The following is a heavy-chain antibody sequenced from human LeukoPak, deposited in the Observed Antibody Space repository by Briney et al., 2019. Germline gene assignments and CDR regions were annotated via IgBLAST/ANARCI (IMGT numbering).Heavy chain of an antibody. Sequence: GGSLRLSCAASGFTFSSYWMHWVRQAPGKGLVWVSRINSDGSSTSYADSVKGRFTISRDNAKNTLYPQMNSLRAEDTAVYYCARAPGIAAADAYGMDVWGQGTTVTVSS. D-gene: IGHD6-13*01. CDR1: GFTFSSYW. V-gene: IGHV3-74*01. CDR3: ARAPGIAAADAYGMDV. CDR2: INSDGSST. J-gene: IGHJ6*02.